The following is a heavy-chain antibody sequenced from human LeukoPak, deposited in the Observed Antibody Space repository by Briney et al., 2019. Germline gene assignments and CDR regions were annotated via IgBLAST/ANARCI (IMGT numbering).Heavy chain of an antibody. CDR2: ISSSGGDT. J-gene: IGHJ4*02. CDR3: ARGGGDY. CDR1: GFSFSSSP. D-gene: IGHD2-15*01. V-gene: IGHV3-23*01. Sequence: GGSLRLSCAASGFSFSSSPMSWVRQAPGKGLEWVSGISSSGGDTPYADSVKGRFTISRDNSKNTLYLQMNSLRADDTAVYYCARGGGDYWGQGTLVTVSS.